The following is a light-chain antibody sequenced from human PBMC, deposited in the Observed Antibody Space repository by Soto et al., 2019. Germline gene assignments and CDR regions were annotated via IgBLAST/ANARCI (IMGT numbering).Light chain of an antibody. Sequence: EIVLTQSPGTLSLSPGDRATLSCRASQSVGRNYLAWFQHKPGQAPRLDIYDASKRATGIPARFSGSGSGTDFTLTISSLEPKDFAVYYCQQRSNWPGTFGQGTKVDI. J-gene: IGKJ1*01. CDR3: QQRSNWPGT. CDR1: QSVGRNY. CDR2: DAS. V-gene: IGKV3-11*01.